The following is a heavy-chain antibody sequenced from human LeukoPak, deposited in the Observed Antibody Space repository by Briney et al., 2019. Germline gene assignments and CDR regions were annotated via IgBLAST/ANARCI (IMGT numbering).Heavy chain of an antibody. CDR2: MSAYNGNT. Sequence: ASVKVSFKASGYTFTSYGISWVRQAPGQGLEWMGWMSAYNGNTNYAQKLQGRVTMTTDTTTSTAYMELRSLRTDDTAVYYCARVPSDLESNSYYEGYWGQGTLVTVSS. CDR3: ARVPSDLESNSYYEGY. J-gene: IGHJ4*02. D-gene: IGHD1-26*01. CDR1: GYTFTSYG. V-gene: IGHV1-18*01.